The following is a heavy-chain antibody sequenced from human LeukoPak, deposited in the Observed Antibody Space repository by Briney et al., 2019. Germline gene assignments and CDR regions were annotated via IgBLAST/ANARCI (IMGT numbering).Heavy chain of an antibody. V-gene: IGHV3-7*01. J-gene: IGHJ4*02. CDR1: GFTFSNYW. D-gene: IGHD3-10*01. Sequence: GGSLRLSCVASGFTFSNYWMTWVRQAPGKGLEWVANIKTDGSQIYYVDSVKGRFTISRDNAKNSLYLQMNGLRAEDTAVYYCARDLWDTMVRGAWGEFDYWGQGTLVTVSS. CDR2: IKTDGSQI. CDR3: ARDLWDTMVRGAWGEFDY.